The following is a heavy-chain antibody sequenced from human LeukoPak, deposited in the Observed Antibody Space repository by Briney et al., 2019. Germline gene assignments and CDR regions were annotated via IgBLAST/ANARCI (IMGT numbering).Heavy chain of an antibody. D-gene: IGHD3-10*01. CDR2: IYYSGST. CDR3: ARGTLFRGAQIDS. V-gene: IGHV4-30-4*01. CDR1: GASISSGDYL. J-gene: IGHJ4*02. Sequence: SQTLSLTSTVSGASISSGDYLWGWIRQPPGVGLGWIGNIYYSGSTNYNASLKGRVTISIDTSKNQFSLNLSTVTAADTAVYFCARGTLFRGAQIDSWGQGTLVTVSS.